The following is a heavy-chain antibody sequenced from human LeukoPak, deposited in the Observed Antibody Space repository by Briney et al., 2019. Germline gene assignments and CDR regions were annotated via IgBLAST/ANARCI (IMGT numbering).Heavy chain of an antibody. V-gene: IGHV4-34*01. CDR1: GGSFSGYY. D-gene: IGHD3-22*01. CDR2: INHSGST. CDR3: ARSIRITMIVVIDAFDI. J-gene: IGHJ3*02. Sequence: SETLSLTCAVYGGSFSGYYWSWIRQPPGKGLEWIGEINHSGSTNYNPSLKSRVTISVDTSKNQFSLKLSSVAAADTAVYYCARSIRITMIVVIDAFDIWGQGTMVTVPS.